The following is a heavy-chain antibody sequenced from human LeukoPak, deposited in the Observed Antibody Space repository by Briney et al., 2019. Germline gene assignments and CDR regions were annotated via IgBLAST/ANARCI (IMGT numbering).Heavy chain of an antibody. V-gene: IGHV4-39*01. Sequence: PSETLSLTCTVSGGSISSSSYYWGWIRQPPGKGLEWIGSIHYSGRTYYNPSLKNRVTKSVDTSKNQFSLKLSSVTAADTAVYYCARHTKLNTVISYYFDYWGQGTLVTVSS. CDR2: IHYSGRT. D-gene: IGHD4-17*01. CDR3: ARHTKLNTVISYYFDY. CDR1: GGSISSSSYY. J-gene: IGHJ4*02.